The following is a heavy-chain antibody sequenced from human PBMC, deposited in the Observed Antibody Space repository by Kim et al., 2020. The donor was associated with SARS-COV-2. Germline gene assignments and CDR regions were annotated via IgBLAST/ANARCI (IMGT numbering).Heavy chain of an antibody. J-gene: IGHJ3*01. Sequence: GGSLRLSCAASGFMFDSYGMHWVRQAPGKGPEWVAGIWYDGSEKFYADSVKGRFTISRDSSTLYLQMNSLRGEDTAVYFCVRQEGNEYVWGSPRAGPFDVWGQGTMVIVSS. CDR1: GFMFDSYG. CDR2: IWYDGSEK. V-gene: IGHV3-33*01. D-gene: IGHD3-16*01. CDR3: VRQEGNEYVWGSPRAGPFDV.